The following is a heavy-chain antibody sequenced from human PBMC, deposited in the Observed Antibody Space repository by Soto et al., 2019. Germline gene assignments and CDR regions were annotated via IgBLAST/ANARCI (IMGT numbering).Heavy chain of an antibody. J-gene: IGHJ4*02. V-gene: IGHV4-31*11. D-gene: IGHD4-17*01. CDR1: GGSISSDDYY. CDR3: ASSFPPNTVTTFAPFDF. Sequence: SETLSLTCAVSGGSISSDDYYWSWIRQLPGKGLEWIGYIYDSENTYVNPSLKGRGTISLDTSKNQLSLKLTSMTAADTAVYFCASSFPPNTVTTFAPFDFWGQGILVTVSS. CDR2: IYDSENT.